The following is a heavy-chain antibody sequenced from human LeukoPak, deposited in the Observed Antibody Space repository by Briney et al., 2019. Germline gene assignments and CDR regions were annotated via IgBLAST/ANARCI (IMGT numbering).Heavy chain of an antibody. CDR3: ARTRYTYHSGSGNFYTSTEFDY. Sequence: SETLSLTRTVSGGSISSTGTTSYWRWIRQPPGKGLEYIASINYAGTTYYNPSLKSRVVISVDTSKNQFSLKLSSVTAADTAVYYCARTRYTYHSGSGNFYTSTEFDYWGQGTLVTVSS. CDR1: GGSISSTGTTSY. D-gene: IGHD3-10*01. V-gene: IGHV4-39*01. J-gene: IGHJ4*02. CDR2: INYAGTT.